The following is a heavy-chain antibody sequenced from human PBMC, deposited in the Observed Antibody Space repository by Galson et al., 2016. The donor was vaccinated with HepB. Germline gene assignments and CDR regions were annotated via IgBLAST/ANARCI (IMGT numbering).Heavy chain of an antibody. V-gene: IGHV1-18*04. CDR1: GYTFTSNG. CDR3: ARGYSGYGFDS. J-gene: IGHJ4*02. Sequence: SVKVSCKASGYTFTSNGITWVRQAPGQGLEWMGWISPYNGNTNYAQKLQGRVTMTTDTSTSTAYMELRSLRSDDTAVYYCARGYSGYGFDSWGQGTLVTVSS. CDR2: ISPYNGNT. D-gene: IGHD5-12*01.